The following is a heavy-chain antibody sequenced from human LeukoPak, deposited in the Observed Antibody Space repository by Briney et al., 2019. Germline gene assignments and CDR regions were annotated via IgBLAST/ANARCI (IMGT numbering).Heavy chain of an antibody. D-gene: IGHD1-26*01. V-gene: IGHV3-7*01. CDR2: IKQDGSEK. CDR3: ARDRATTLLGGWFDP. CDR1: GFTFSSYW. Sequence: GGSLRLSCAASGFTFSSYWMSWVRQAPGKGLEWVANIKQDGSEKYYVDSVKGRFTISRDNAKNSLYLQMNSLRAEDTAVYYCARDRATTLLGGWFDPWGQGTLVTVSS. J-gene: IGHJ5*02.